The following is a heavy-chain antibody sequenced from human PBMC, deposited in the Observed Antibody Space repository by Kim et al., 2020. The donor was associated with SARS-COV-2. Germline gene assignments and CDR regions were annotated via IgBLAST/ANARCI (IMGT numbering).Heavy chain of an antibody. CDR3: ARRLIAAAGTSWFDP. CDR1: GGSFSGYY. V-gene: IGHV4-34*01. J-gene: IGHJ5*02. D-gene: IGHD6-13*01. CDR2: INHSGST. Sequence: SETLSLTCAVYGGSFSGYYWSWIRQPPGKGLEWIGEINHSGSTNYNPSLKSRVTISVDTSKNQFSLKLSSVTAADTAVYYCARRLIAAAGTSWFDPWGQG.